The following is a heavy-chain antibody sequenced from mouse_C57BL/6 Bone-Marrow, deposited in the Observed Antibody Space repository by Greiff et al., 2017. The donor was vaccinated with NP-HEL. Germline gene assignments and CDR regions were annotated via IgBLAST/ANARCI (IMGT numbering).Heavy chain of an antibody. D-gene: IGHD2-2*01. Sequence: EVKLVESGGGLVQPGGSLKLSCAASGFTFSDYYMYWVRQTPEKRLEWVAYISNGGGSTYYPDTVKGRFTISRDNAKNTLYLQMSRLKSEDTAMYYCARRAVTTLDDWGQGTTLTVAS. CDR3: ARRAVTTLDD. CDR2: ISNGGGST. CDR1: GFTFSDYY. V-gene: IGHV5-12*01. J-gene: IGHJ2*01.